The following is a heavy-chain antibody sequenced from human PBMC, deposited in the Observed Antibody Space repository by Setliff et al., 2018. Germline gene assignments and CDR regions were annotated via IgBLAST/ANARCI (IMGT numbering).Heavy chain of an antibody. CDR3: AKRGPYCSGGTCHYYFDY. V-gene: IGHV3-23*01. D-gene: IGHD2-15*01. CDR2: ISGSAQTT. CDR1: GFTFSSSA. J-gene: IGHJ4*02. Sequence: GSLRLSCAASGFTFSSSAMAGVRQAPGKGLEWVSMISGSAQTTYYADSVKGRFTISRDNSKNTVYLEMNSLRAEDTAVYYCAKRGPYCSGGTCHYYFDYWGQGTLVTVSS.